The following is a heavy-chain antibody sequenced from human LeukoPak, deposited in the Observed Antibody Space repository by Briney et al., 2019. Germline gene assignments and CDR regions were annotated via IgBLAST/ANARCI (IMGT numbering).Heavy chain of an antibody. J-gene: IGHJ4*02. D-gene: IGHD5-18*01. CDR1: GFTVSNAW. Sequence: AGGSLRLSCAASGFTVSNAWMSWVRQAPGKGLEWVGRIKSKTDGETTDYAAPVKGRFTISRDDSKNTLFLQMNSLRAEDTAVYYCAREGKYSYGPFDYWGQGTLVTVSS. CDR2: IKSKTDGETT. CDR3: AREGKYSYGPFDY. V-gene: IGHV3-15*01.